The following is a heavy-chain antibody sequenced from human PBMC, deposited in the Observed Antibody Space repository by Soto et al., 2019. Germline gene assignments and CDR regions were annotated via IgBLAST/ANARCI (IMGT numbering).Heavy chain of an antibody. CDR1: GFNFKSYV. Sequence: GGSLRLSCATSGFNFKSYVMHWIRKAPGECLEWVSSISSTRTYIHYADSVKGRFTISRDNAKNALYLEMNSLRDDDTAIYYCVREGSYDTSGKYIQAFCYWGQGXLVTVYS. CDR2: ISSTRTYI. V-gene: IGHV3-21*06. CDR3: VREGSYDTSGKYIQAFCY. D-gene: IGHD3-22*01. J-gene: IGHJ4*02.